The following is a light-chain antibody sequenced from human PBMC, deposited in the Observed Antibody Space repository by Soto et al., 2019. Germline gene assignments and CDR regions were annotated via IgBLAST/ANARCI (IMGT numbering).Light chain of an antibody. CDR3: QQYRPSPPIT. Sequence: EIVLTQSPGTLSLSPGERATLSCRASQSVGSSYLAWYQQKPGQAPRLLIYGASTRATDIPDRFSGSGSGTDFTLTISRLEPEDFAVYYCQQYRPSPPITFGQGTRLEMK. V-gene: IGKV3-20*01. CDR1: QSVGSSY. CDR2: GAS. J-gene: IGKJ5*01.